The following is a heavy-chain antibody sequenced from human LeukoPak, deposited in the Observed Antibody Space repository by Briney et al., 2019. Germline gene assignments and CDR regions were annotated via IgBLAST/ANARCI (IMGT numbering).Heavy chain of an antibody. CDR2: ISGSGGST. CDR3: AKIQKVVGGGFDY. CDR1: GFSFSNAW. D-gene: IGHD3-22*01. J-gene: IGHJ4*02. Sequence: GGSLRLSCAASGFSFSNAWMSCVRQAPGKGLEWVSAISGSGGSTYYADSVKGRFTISRDNSKNTLYLQMNSLRAEDTAVYYCAKIQKVVGGGFDYWGQGTLVTVSS. V-gene: IGHV3-23*01.